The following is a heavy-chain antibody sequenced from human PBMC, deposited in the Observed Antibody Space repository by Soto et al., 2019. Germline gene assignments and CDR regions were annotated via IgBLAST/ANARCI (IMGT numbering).Heavy chain of an antibody. J-gene: IGHJ3*02. CDR3: AKAFGDGFEYDAFDI. Sequence: ASVKVSCKVSGYTLTELSMHWVRQAPGKGLEWMGGFDPEDGETIYAQKFQGRVTMTEDTSTDTAYMELSSLRSEDTAVYYCAKAFGDGFEYDAFDIWGQGTRVTVSS. D-gene: IGHD3-10*01. CDR1: GYTLTELS. V-gene: IGHV1-24*01. CDR2: FDPEDGET.